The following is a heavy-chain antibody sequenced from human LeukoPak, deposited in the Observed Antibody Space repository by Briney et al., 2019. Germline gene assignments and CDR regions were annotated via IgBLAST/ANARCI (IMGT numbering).Heavy chain of an antibody. V-gene: IGHV3-11*01. D-gene: IGHD6-19*01. J-gene: IGHJ4*02. CDR1: GFTFSDYY. Sequence: GRSLRLSCAASGFTFSDYYMSWIRQAPGKGLEWVSYISSSGSTIYYADSVKGRFTISRDNAKNSLYLQMNSLRAEDTAVYYCASSIAVAGKPFDYWGQGTLVTVSS. CDR2: ISSSGSTI. CDR3: ASSIAVAGKPFDY.